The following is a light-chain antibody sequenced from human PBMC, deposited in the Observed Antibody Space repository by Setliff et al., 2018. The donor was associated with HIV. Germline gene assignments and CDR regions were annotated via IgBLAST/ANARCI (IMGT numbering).Light chain of an antibody. CDR3: SSYTNSRTLV. Sequence: QSVLTQPASVSGSPGQSITISCTGTSSDIGDTYSVSWYQQHPGKVPKLLIYEATHRPSGVSSRFSASKSGNTASLTISGLQAEDEAGYYCSSYTNSRTLVFGTGTKVTVL. V-gene: IGLV2-14*01. CDR1: SSDIGDTYS. J-gene: IGLJ1*01. CDR2: EAT.